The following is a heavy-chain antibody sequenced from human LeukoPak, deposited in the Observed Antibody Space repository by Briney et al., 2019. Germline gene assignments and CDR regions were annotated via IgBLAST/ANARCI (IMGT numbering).Heavy chain of an antibody. D-gene: IGHD3-10*01. V-gene: IGHV1-69*13. J-gene: IGHJ5*02. CDR2: IIPIFGTA. Sequence: GASVKVSCKASGGTFSSYAISWVRQAPGQGLEWMGGIIPIFGTANYAQKFQGRVTITADESTSTAYMELSSLRSEDTAVYYCARSYYYGSGSYSSLVDPWGQGTLVTVSS. CDR1: GGTFSSYA. CDR3: ARSYYYGSGSYSSLVDP.